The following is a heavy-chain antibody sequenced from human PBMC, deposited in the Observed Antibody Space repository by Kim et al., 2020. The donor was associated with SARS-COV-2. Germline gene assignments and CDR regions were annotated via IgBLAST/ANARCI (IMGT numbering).Heavy chain of an antibody. CDR2: IKQDGSEK. Sequence: GGSLRLSCAASGFTFSSYWMSWVRQAPGKGLEWVANIKQDGSEKYYVDSVKGRFTISRDNAKNSLYLQMNSLRAEDTAVYYCARVVYSGYARTIFYSSSWDPYYYYGMDVWGQGTTVTVSS. J-gene: IGHJ6*02. D-gene: IGHD6-13*01. CDR3: ARVVYSGYARTIFYSSSWDPYYYYGMDV. CDR1: GFTFSSYW. V-gene: IGHV3-7*01.